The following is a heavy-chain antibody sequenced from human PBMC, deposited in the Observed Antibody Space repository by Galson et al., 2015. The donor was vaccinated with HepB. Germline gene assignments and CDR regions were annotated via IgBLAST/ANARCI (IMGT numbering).Heavy chain of an antibody. Sequence: SLRLSCAASGFAVSRTYMTWVRQAPGKGLEWLSVIHTGGNTYYADSLRGRFTISRDNSKNMLYLQMNSLRAEDTAVYYCRGWLQFLGEYYYYYMDVWGKGTTVTVSS. J-gene: IGHJ6*03. D-gene: IGHD5-24*01. V-gene: IGHV3-53*01. CDR1: GFAVSRTY. CDR2: IHTGGNT. CDR3: RGWLQFLGEYYYYYMDV.